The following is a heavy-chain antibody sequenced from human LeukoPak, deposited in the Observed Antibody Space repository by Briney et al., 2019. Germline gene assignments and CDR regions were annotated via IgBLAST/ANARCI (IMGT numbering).Heavy chain of an antibody. J-gene: IGHJ4*02. CDR3: ARALDSSSSRYQAFEE. Sequence: GGSLRLSCSASGFTFSNYWMSWVRQAPGKGLEWVANIKQDESEKYYVDSVRGRFTISRDNAKSSLYLQMNSLRAEDTAVYYCARALDSSSSRYQAFEEWGQGTLVTVSS. D-gene: IGHD2-2*01. CDR1: GFTFSNYW. V-gene: IGHV3-7*01. CDR2: IKQDESEK.